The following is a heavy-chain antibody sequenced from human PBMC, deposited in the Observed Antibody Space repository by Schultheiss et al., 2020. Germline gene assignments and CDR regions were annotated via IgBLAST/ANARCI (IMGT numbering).Heavy chain of an antibody. CDR1: GGSISSRSYY. J-gene: IGHJ3*02. CDR2: IYYSGST. Sequence: SETLSLTCTVSGGSISSRSYYWGWIRQPPGKGLEWIGSIYYSGSTYYNPSLKSRVTISVDTSKNQFSLKLSSVTAADTAVYYCARDSSANAFDIWGQGTMVTVSS. V-gene: IGHV4-39*07. D-gene: IGHD6-25*01. CDR3: ARDSSANAFDI.